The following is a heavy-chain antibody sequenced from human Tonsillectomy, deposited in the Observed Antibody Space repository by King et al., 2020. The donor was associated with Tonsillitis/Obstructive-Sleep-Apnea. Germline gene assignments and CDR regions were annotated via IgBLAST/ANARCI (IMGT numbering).Heavy chain of an antibody. Sequence: VQLVESGGGVVQPGGSLRLSCAASGFSFDDYAMHWVRQAPGKGLEWVSLISGGGGSTYYADSVKGRFTISRDNSKNSLYLQVNSLRTEDTALYYCAKDTLYYYMDVWGKGTTVTVSS. J-gene: IGHJ6*03. CDR1: GFSFDDYA. CDR3: AKDTLYYYMDV. V-gene: IGHV3-43*02. CDR2: ISGGGGST.